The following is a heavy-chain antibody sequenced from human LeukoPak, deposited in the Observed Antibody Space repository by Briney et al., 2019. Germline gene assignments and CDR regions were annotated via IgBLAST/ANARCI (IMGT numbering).Heavy chain of an antibody. Sequence: SETLSLTCSVSHYSISSGYYWSWIRQPPGKGLERIGYIYYSGSTNYNPSLKSRVTISVDTSKNQFSLKLSSVTAADTAVYYCARVDYGDYADWFDPWGQGTLVTVSS. D-gene: IGHD4-17*01. V-gene: IGHV4-61*01. CDR2: IYYSGST. CDR1: HYSISSGYY. CDR3: ARVDYGDYADWFDP. J-gene: IGHJ5*02.